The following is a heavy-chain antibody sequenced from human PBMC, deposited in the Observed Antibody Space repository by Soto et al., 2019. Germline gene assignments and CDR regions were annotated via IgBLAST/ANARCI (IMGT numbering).Heavy chain of an antibody. V-gene: IGHV3-23*01. CDR2: ISGGGGST. CDR3: AKGRDHGDYVTFFDY. D-gene: IGHD4-17*01. J-gene: IGHJ4*02. Sequence: EVQLLESGGGLVQPGGSLRLSCAASGFTFSSYAMNWVRQAPGKGLEWVSTISGGGGSTHYADSVRGLLTISRDNSKNTLYLQLNSLRAEDTAVYYCAKGRDHGDYVTFFDYWGQATLVTVSS. CDR1: GFTFSSYA.